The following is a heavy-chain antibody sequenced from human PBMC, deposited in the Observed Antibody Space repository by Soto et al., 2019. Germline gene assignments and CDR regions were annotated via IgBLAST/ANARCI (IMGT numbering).Heavy chain of an antibody. V-gene: IGHV3-23*01. CDR1: GFTFSNYA. CDR2: INIVGGAT. CDR3: TKNYYFDS. J-gene: IGHJ4*02. Sequence: EVQLLESGGGLVQPGGSLRLSCAASGFTFSNYAMSWVRQAPGKALEWVSSINIVGGATNYADSVRGRFTMSRDDSRNTVFLQMNSLSAEDTAVYYCTKNYYFDSWGQGTLVTVSS.